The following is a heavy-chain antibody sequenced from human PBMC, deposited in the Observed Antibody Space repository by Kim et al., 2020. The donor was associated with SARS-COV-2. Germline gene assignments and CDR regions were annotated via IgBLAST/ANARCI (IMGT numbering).Heavy chain of an antibody. CDR1: GGSISSGDYY. CDR3: ARDGATMTTVTTNYYYMDV. Sequence: SETLSLTCTVSGGSISSGDYYWSWIRQPPGKGLEWIGYIYYSGSTYYNPSLKSRVTISVDTSKNQFSLKLSSVTAADTAVYYCARDGATMTTVTTNYYYMDVWGKGTTVTVSS. D-gene: IGHD4-17*01. J-gene: IGHJ6*03. CDR2: IYYSGST. V-gene: IGHV4-30-4*01.